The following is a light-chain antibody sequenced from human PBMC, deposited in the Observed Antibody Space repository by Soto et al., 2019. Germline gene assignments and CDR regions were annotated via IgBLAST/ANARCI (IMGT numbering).Light chain of an antibody. J-gene: IGKJ4*01. CDR2: DAS. CDR3: PQSGIRLIS. CDR1: QSVSSY. Sequence: SPSTLSLYKRERATLSCRASQSVSSYLAWYQQKPGQAPRLLIYDASNRATGIPARFSGSGSGTDFTLTISSLEPEDVVGYCCPQSGIRLISFGGGS. V-gene: IGKV3-11*01.